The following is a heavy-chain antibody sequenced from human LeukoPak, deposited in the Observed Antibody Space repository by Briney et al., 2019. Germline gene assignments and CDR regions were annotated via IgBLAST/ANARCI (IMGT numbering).Heavy chain of an antibody. V-gene: IGHV4-39*01. Sequence: SETLSLTCTVSGGSISSSSYYWGWIRQPPGRGLEWIGSIYYSGSTYYNPSLKSRVTIYVDTSKNQFSLKLSSVTAADTAVYYCARRRDSSGYYYVRGTPYFDYWGQGTLVTVSS. J-gene: IGHJ4*02. CDR3: ARRRDSSGYYYVRGTPYFDY. CDR1: GGSISSSSYY. D-gene: IGHD3-22*01. CDR2: IYYSGST.